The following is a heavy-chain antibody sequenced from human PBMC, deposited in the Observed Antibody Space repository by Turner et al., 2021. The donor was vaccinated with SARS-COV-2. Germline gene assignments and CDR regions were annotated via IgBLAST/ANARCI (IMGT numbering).Heavy chain of an antibody. CDR2: ISSSSSYI. D-gene: IGHD3-22*01. CDR3: ARARWHYYDSSGYYPDAFDI. J-gene: IGHJ3*02. V-gene: IGHV3-21*01. Sequence: EVQLVESGGGLVKPGGSLRLSCAASGFTFSTYSMNWVRQAPGKGLEWVSSISSSSSYIYYADSVKGRFTISRDNAKNSLYLHMNSLRAEDTAVYYCARARWHYYDSSGYYPDAFDIWGQGTMVTVSS. CDR1: GFTFSTYS.